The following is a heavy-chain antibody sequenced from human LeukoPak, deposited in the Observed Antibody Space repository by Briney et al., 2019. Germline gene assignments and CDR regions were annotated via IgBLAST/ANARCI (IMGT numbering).Heavy chain of an antibody. CDR1: GYTFTNYG. Sequence: ASVKVSCKASGYTFTNYGISWVRQAPGQGLEWMGWINPNSGGTNYAQKFQGRVTMTRDTSISTAYMELSRLRSDDTAVYYCASFGFVLAAGRELRDYWGQGTLVTVSS. CDR3: ASFGFVLAAGRELRDY. J-gene: IGHJ4*02. D-gene: IGHD6-13*01. CDR2: INPNSGGT. V-gene: IGHV1-2*02.